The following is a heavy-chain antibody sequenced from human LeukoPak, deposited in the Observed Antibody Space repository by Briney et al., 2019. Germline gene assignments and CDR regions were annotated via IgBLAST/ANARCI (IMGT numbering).Heavy chain of an antibody. D-gene: IGHD1-1*01. CDR2: IYPGDSDT. CDR1: GYSFTYYW. V-gene: IGHV5-51*01. Sequence: GESLRISCKGSGYSFTYYWIGWVRQMPGKGLEWMGIIYPGDSDTRYRPSFQGQVTISVDKSISTAYLQWSSLRASDTAMYYCARQDGNSKYYFDYWGQGTLVTVSS. CDR3: ARQDGNSKYYFDY. J-gene: IGHJ4*02.